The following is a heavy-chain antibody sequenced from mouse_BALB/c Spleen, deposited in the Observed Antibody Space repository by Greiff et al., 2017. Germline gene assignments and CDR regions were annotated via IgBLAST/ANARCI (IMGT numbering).Heavy chain of an antibody. CDR1: GFTFSSFG. CDR2: ISSGSSTI. V-gene: IGHV5-17*02. Sequence: EVQLQESGGGLVQPGGSRKLSCAASGFTFSSFGMHWVRQAPEKGLEWVAYISSGSSTIYYADTVKGRFTISRDNPKNTLFLQMTSLRSEDTAMYYCAREATDAMDYWGQGTSVTVSS. J-gene: IGHJ4*01. D-gene: IGHD1-1*01. CDR3: AREATDAMDY.